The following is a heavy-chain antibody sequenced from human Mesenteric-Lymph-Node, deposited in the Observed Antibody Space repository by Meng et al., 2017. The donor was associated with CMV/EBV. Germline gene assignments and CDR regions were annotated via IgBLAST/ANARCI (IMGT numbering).Heavy chain of an antibody. D-gene: IGHD3-16*01. CDR3: AKAHRWGRDYYYYYGMDV. CDR1: GFTVSSNY. J-gene: IGHJ6*02. CDR2: ISGSGGST. V-gene: IGHV3-23*01. Sequence: GESLKISCAASGFTVSSNYMSWVRQAPGKGLEWVSAISGSGGSTYYADSVKGRFTISRDNSKNTLYLQMNSLRAEDTAVYYCAKAHRWGRDYYYYYGMDVWGQGTTVTVSS.